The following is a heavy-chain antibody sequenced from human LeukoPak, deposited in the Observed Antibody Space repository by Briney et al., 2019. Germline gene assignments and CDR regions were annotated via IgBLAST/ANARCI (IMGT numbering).Heavy chain of an antibody. CDR2: INHSGST. D-gene: IGHD3-22*01. Sequence: SETLSLTCAVYGGSFSGYYWSWIRQPPGKGLEWIGEINHSGSTNYNPSLKSRVTISVDTSKNQFSLKLSSVTAADTAVYYCARGYYDSSGYYNYWGQGTLVTVSS. CDR3: ARGYYDSSGYYNY. J-gene: IGHJ4*02. V-gene: IGHV4-34*01. CDR1: GGSFSGYY.